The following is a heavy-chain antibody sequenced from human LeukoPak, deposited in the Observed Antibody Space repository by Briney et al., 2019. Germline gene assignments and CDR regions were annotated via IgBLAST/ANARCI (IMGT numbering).Heavy chain of an antibody. V-gene: IGHV3-7*01. D-gene: IGHD2-2*01. Sequence: PGGSLRLSCAASGFTFSSYEMNWVRQAPGKGLEWVANIKQDGSEKYYVDSVKGRFTISRDIAKTSLYLQMNSLRAEDTAVYYCVRESRRYQLPGLNDYYYMDVWGKGTTVTVSS. J-gene: IGHJ6*03. CDR2: IKQDGSEK. CDR1: GFTFSSYE. CDR3: VRESRRYQLPGLNDYYYMDV.